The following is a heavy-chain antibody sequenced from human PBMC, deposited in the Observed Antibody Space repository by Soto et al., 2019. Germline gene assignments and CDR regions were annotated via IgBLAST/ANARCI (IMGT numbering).Heavy chain of an antibody. CDR2: INHSGST. J-gene: IGHJ6*03. CDR3: ARLDFWSGYPPDYMDV. CDR1: GGSFSGYY. Sequence: PSETLSLTCAVYGGSFSGYYWGWIRQPPGKGLEWIGEINHSGSTNYNPSLKSRVTISVDTSKNQFSLKLSSVTAADTAVYYCARLDFWSGYPPDYMDVWGKGTTVTVSS. D-gene: IGHD3-3*01. V-gene: IGHV4-34*01.